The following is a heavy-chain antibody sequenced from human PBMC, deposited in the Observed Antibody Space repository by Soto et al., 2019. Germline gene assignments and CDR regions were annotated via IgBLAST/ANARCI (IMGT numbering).Heavy chain of an antibody. V-gene: IGHV4-30-4*01. Sequence: QVQLRESGPGLVKPSQTLSLTCTVSGGSINSGDYYWSWIRQPPGKGLEWIGYIYYSGSTYYNPSLKSRVTISVDTSKNQFSLKLSSVTAADTAVYYCARVGDDSSGNPHRLAFDIWGQGTMVTVSS. CDR1: GGSINSGDYY. CDR3: ARVGDDSSGNPHRLAFDI. D-gene: IGHD3-22*01. CDR2: IYYSGST. J-gene: IGHJ3*02.